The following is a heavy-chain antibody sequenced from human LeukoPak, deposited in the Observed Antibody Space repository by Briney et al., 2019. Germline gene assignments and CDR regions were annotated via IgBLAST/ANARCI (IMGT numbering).Heavy chain of an antibody. V-gene: IGHV3-23*01. CDR2: ISGSAGSI. CDR3: AKNIVVVPAAGDCFDP. J-gene: IGHJ5*02. Sequence: PGGSLRLSCAASGFTVSSNYMSWVRQAPGKGLEWISSISGSAGSIYHADSVKGRFTISRDNSQNTLYLQMNSLRAEDTAVYYCAKNIVVVPAAGDCFDPWGQGTLVTVSS. D-gene: IGHD2-2*01. CDR1: GFTVSSNY.